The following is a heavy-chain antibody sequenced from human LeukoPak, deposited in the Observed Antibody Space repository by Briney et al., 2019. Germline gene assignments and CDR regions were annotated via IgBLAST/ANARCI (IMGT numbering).Heavy chain of an antibody. CDR1: GFTFSDYT. J-gene: IGHJ4*02. CDR3: ARDPTTVSYFDY. CDR2: ISSSSSYI. V-gene: IGHV3-21*01. D-gene: IGHD4-17*01. Sequence: GGSLRLSCAASGFTFSDYTMNWVRQAPGKGLEWVSSISSSSSYIYYADSVKGRFTISRDNAKNSLYLQMNSLRAEDTAVYYCARDPTTVSYFDYWGQGTLVTVSS.